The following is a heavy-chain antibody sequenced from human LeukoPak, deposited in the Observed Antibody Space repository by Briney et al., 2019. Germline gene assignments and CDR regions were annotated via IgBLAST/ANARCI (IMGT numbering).Heavy chain of an antibody. J-gene: IGHJ4*02. V-gene: IGHV4-34*01. D-gene: IGHD6-13*01. CDR1: GGSFSGYY. Sequence: SETLSLTCAVYGGSFSGYYWSWIRQPPGKGLEWIGEINHSGSTNYNPSLKSRVTISVGTSKNQFSLKLSSVTAADTAVYYCARAIAAAGTGDYWGQGTLVTVSS. CDR3: ARAIAAAGTGDY. CDR2: INHSGST.